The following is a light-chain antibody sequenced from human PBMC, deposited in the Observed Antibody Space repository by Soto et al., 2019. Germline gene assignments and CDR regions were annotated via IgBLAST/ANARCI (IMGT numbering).Light chain of an antibody. CDR2: EVN. CDR3: SSYTTRSTYVV. CDR1: STDVGAYNY. J-gene: IGLJ2*01. Sequence: QSALTQPASVSESPGQSITISCTGTSTDVGAYNYVSWYQKYPGKAPKLMIYEVNYRPSGVSNRFSGSKSGNTASLTISGLQAEDEADYYCSSYTTRSTYVVLGGGTKVTVL. V-gene: IGLV2-14*01.